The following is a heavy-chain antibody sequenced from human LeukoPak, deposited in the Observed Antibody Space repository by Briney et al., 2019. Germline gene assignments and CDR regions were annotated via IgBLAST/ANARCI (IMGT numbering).Heavy chain of an antibody. V-gene: IGHV3-11*04. J-gene: IGHJ4*02. Sequence: GGSLRLSCAASGFTFRDYYMSWIRQAPGKGLEWVSFISGSGSTIFYADSVKGRFTISRDNPKNSLYLQMNSLRADDTAVYYCARYCGGDCYYDYWGQGTLVTVSS. D-gene: IGHD2-21*02. CDR1: GFTFRDYY. CDR3: ARYCGGDCYYDY. CDR2: ISGSGSTI.